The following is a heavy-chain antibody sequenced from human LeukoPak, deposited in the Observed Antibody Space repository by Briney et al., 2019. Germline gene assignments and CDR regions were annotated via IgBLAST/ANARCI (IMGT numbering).Heavy chain of an antibody. CDR2: IYTSGST. V-gene: IGHV4-4*07. CDR3: ARYYYDSSAFYNLDY. J-gene: IGHJ4*02. Sequence: PSETLSLTCTVSGGSISSYYWSWIRQPPGKGLEWIGRIYTSGSTNYNPSLKSRVTISGDTSKNQFSLKLSSVTAADTAVYYCARYYYDSSAFYNLDYWGQGTLVTVSS. D-gene: IGHD3-22*01. CDR1: GGSISSYY.